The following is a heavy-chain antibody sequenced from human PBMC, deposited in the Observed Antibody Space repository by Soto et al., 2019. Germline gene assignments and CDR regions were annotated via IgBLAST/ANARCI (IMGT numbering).Heavy chain of an antibody. J-gene: IGHJ4*02. V-gene: IGHV3-21*01. Sequence: PGGSLRLSCAASGFTFSSYSMNWVRQAPGKGLEWVSSISSSSSYIYYADSVKGRFTISRDNSKNSLYLQMNSLRAEDTAVYYCARAQFGYDSSGYYYLDYFDYWGQGTLVTVSS. CDR1: GFTFSSYS. D-gene: IGHD3-22*01. CDR3: ARAQFGYDSSGYYYLDYFDY. CDR2: ISSSSSYI.